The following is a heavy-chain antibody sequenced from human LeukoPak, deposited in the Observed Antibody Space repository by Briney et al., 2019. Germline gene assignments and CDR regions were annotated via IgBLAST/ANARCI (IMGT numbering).Heavy chain of an antibody. D-gene: IGHD3-9*01. CDR2: ISGSGGST. J-gene: IGHJ4*02. V-gene: IGHV3-23*01. Sequence: GGSLRLSCAASGFTFSSYAMSWVRQAPGKGLEWVPAISGSGGSTYYADSVKGQFTISRDNSKNTLYLQMNSLRAEDTAVYYCAKNRHDILTGSLHYWGQGTLVTVSS. CDR3: AKNRHDILTGSLHY. CDR1: GFTFSSYA.